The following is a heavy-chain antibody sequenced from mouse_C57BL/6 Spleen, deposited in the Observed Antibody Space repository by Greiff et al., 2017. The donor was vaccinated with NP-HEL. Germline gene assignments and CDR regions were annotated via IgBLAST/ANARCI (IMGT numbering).Heavy chain of an antibody. D-gene: IGHD1-1*01. J-gene: IGHJ2*01. Sequence: EVNLVESGGGLVQPGGSLKLSCAASGFTFSDYGMAWVRQAPRKGPEWVAFISNLAYSIYYADTVTGRFTISRENAKNTLYLEMSSLRSEDTAMYYCARRRGYGSSSLYFDYWGQGTTLTVSS. V-gene: IGHV5-15*01. CDR1: GFTFSDYG. CDR2: ISNLAYSI. CDR3: ARRRGYGSSSLYFDY.